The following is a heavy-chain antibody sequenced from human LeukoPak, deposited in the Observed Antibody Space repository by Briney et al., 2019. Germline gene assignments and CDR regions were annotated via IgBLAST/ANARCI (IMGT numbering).Heavy chain of an antibody. J-gene: IGHJ4*02. D-gene: IGHD5-12*01. CDR2: IYYSGST. Sequence: SQTLSLTCTVSGGSISSGDYYWSWIRQPPGKGLEWIGYIYYSGSTYYNPSLKSRVTISVDTSKNQFSLKLSSVTAADTAVYYCARQSSHSGYDRKFDYWGQGTLVTVSS. V-gene: IGHV4-30-4*08. CDR3: ARQSSHSGYDRKFDY. CDR1: GGSISSGDYY.